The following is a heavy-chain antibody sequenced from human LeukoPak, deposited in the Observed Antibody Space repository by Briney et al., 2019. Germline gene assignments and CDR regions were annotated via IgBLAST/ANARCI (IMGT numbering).Heavy chain of an antibody. D-gene: IGHD1-26*01. V-gene: IGHV3-21*01. J-gene: IGHJ4*02. Sequence: GGSLRLSCAASGFTFSSYSMNWVRQAPGKGLEWVSSISSSSSSYIYYADSVKGRFTISRDNAKNSLYLQMNSLRAEDTAVYYCARVLDGVGATWSFDYWGQGTLVTVSS. CDR1: GFTFSSYS. CDR2: ISSSSSSYI. CDR3: ARVLDGVGATWSFDY.